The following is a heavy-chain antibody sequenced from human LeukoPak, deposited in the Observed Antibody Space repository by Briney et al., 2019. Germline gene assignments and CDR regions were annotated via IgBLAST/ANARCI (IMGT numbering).Heavy chain of an antibody. V-gene: IGHV1-2*02. J-gene: IGHJ3*02. CDR3: ARVGSGSYRFGAFDI. D-gene: IGHD1-26*01. CDR1: GYTFTGYY. CDR2: INPNSGGT. Sequence: GASVKVSCKASGYTFTGYYMHRVRQAPGQGLEWMGWINPNSGGTNYAQKLQGRVTMTRDTSISTAYMELSRLRSDDTAVYYCARVGSGSYRFGAFDIWGQGTMVTVSS.